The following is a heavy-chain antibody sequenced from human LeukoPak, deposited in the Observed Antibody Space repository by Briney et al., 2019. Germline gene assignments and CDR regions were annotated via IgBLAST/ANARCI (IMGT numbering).Heavy chain of an antibody. D-gene: IGHD3-10*01. V-gene: IGHV3-15*01. J-gene: IGHJ4*02. CDR3: TTVTMVRDYDY. CDR1: GFSFSDDW. Sequence: GGSLRLSCGASGFSFSDDWMSWVRQAPGKGLEWVGRIKHKRDGETADYAAPVKGRFTISRDDSKNMLYLEMNSLKIEDTAVYYCTTVTMVRDYDYWGQGTPVTVSS. CDR2: IKHKRDGETA.